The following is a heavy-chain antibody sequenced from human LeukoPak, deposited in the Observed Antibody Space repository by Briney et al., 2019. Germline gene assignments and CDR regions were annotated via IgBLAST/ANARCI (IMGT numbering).Heavy chain of an antibody. CDR1: AFTFSSYA. CDR2: ISYDGGSK. D-gene: IGHD5-18*01. CDR3: ARAKSGYSYGELDP. J-gene: IGHJ5*02. V-gene: IGHV3-30-3*01. Sequence: PGGSLRLSCAASAFTFSSYAMHLVRQAPGKGLEWVAVISYDGGSKYYADSVKGRFTISRDNSKHTLYLQMNSLRAEDTAVYYCARAKSGYSYGELDPWGQGTLVTVSS.